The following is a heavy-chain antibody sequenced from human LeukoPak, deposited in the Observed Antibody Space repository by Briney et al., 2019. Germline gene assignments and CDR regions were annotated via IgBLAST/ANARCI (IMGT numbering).Heavy chain of an antibody. J-gene: IGHJ4*02. CDR3: AKPYYYGSGSFFDY. CDR1: GFTFSSYG. CDR2: IRYDGSNK. D-gene: IGHD3-10*01. Sequence: PGGSLRLSCAASGFTFSSYGMHWVRQAPGKGLEWVAFIRYDGSNKYYADSVKGRFTISRDNSKNTLYLQMNSLRAEDTAVYYCAKPYYYGSGSFFDYWGQGTLVTVSS. V-gene: IGHV3-30*02.